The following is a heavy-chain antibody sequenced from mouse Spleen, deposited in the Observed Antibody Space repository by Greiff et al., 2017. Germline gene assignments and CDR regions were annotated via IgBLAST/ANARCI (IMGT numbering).Heavy chain of an antibody. CDR3: ATSHYYGSSPWFAY. CDR2: ISSGSSTI. Sequence: EVQLVESGGGLVKPGGSLKLSCAASGFTFSDYGMHWVRQAPEKGLEWVAYISSGSSTIYYADTVKGRFTISRDNAKNTLFLQMTSLRSEDTAMYYCATSHYYGSSPWFAYWGQGTLVTVSA. CDR1: GFTFSDYG. D-gene: IGHD1-1*01. J-gene: IGHJ3*01. V-gene: IGHV5-17*01.